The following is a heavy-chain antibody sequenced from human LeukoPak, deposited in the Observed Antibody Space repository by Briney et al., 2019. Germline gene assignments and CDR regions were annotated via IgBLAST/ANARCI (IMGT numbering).Heavy chain of an antibody. J-gene: IGHJ3*02. CDR1: GFTFSNYA. Sequence: PGGSLRLSCAGPGFTFSNYAMSWVRQAPGKGLEWVSGISGSGDYTYYADSLKGRFTISRDNSKNTLYLQMNSLRAEDTALYYCAKDLTYYYGLGSSTNAFDIWGQGTMVTVSS. D-gene: IGHD3-10*01. CDR3: AKDLTYYYGLGSSTNAFDI. V-gene: IGHV3-23*01. CDR2: ISGSGDYT.